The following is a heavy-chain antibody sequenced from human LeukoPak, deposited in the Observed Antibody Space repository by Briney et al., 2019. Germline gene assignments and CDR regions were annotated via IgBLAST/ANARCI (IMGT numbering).Heavy chain of an antibody. CDR3: AKELDTMFFDY. Sequence: GGSLRLSCATSGFTFDRHTIHWVRQAPGKGLEWVSLAGWVGGTTYYSDSVRGRFTISRDSGKNSVYLQMNSLTTDDTAFYFCAKELDTMFFDYWGQGALVTVSS. CDR1: GFTFDRHT. V-gene: IGHV3-43*01. J-gene: IGHJ4*02. CDR2: AGWVGGTT. D-gene: IGHD3-10*02.